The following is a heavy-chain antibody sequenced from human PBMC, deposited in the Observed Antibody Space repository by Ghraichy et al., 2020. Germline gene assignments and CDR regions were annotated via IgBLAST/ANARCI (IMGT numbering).Heavy chain of an antibody. CDR2: INPADGGT. CDR3: ATYGRKGFDY. CDR1: GYSLTRFY. Sequence: ASVKVSCKASGYSLTRFYTHWVRQAPGQGLEWMGIINPADGGTTYAQIFQGRITMTRDTSTSTVYMELTSLRSDDTAVYYCATYGRKGFDYWGQGTLVTVSA. V-gene: IGHV1-46*01. D-gene: IGHD4-17*01. J-gene: IGHJ4*02.